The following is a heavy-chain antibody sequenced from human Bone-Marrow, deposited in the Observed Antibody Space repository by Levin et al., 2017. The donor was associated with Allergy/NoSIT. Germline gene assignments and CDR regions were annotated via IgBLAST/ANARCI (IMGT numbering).Heavy chain of an antibody. V-gene: IGHV1-2*06. CDR2: INPNSGGT. J-gene: IGHJ5*02. CDR1: GYTFTGYY. CDR3: ARTLEPAALTTTFDP. Sequence: ASVKVSCKASGYTFTGYYMHWVRQAPGQGLEWMGRINPNSGGTNYAQKFQGRVTMTRDTSISTAYMELSRLRSDDTAVYYCARTLEPAALTTTFDPWGQGTLVTVSS. D-gene: IGHD2-2*01.